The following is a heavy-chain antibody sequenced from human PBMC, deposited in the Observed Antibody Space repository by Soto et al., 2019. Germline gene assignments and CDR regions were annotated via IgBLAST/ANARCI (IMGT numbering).Heavy chain of an antibody. CDR1: GGTFSSYA. V-gene: IGHV1-69*13. CDR2: IIPIFGTA. D-gene: IGHD6-6*01. CDR3: ARGKEQLVPLDY. J-gene: IGHJ4*02. Sequence: ASVKVSCKASGGTFSSYAISWVRQAPGQGLEWMGGIIPIFGTANYAQKFQGRVTITADESTSTAYMELSSLGSEDTAVYYCARGKEQLVPLDYWGQGTLVTVSS.